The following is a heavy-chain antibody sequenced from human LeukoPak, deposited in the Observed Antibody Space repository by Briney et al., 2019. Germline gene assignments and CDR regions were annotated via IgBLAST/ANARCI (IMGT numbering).Heavy chain of an antibody. D-gene: IGHD4-23*01. Sequence: GGSLRLSCAASGFTFSSYAMSWVRQAPGKGLEWVSAISGSGGSTYYADSVKGRFTISRDNFKNTLYLQMNSLRAEDTAVYYCAKVDYGGNLPTIDYWGQGTLVTVSS. CDR2: ISGSGGST. CDR1: GFTFSSYA. J-gene: IGHJ4*02. CDR3: AKVDYGGNLPTIDY. V-gene: IGHV3-23*01.